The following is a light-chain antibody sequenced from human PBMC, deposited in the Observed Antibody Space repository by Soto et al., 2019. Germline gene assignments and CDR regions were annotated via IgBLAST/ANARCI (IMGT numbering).Light chain of an antibody. CDR2: GAS. CDR3: QQYGGSPFT. V-gene: IGKV3-20*01. CDR1: QSVSSSY. J-gene: IGKJ3*01. Sequence: EIVVTQSPGTLSLSPGERATLSCRASQSVSSSYLAWYQQKPGQAPRLLIYGASSRATGIPDRFSGSGSGTDFTLTISRLEPEDVAVYYCQQYGGSPFTFGPGTKVDIK.